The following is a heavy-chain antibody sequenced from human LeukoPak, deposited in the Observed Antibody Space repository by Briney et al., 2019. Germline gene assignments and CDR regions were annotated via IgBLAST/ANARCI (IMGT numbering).Heavy chain of an antibody. CDR3: ARDGYYYGSGSYSPAYYYYYMDV. J-gene: IGHJ6*03. CDR1: GYTFTGYY. Sequence: ASVKVSCKASGYTFTGYYMHWVRQAPGQGLEWMGWINPNSGGTNYAQKFQGRVTMTRDTSISTAYMELSRLRSDDTAVYYCARDGYYYGSGSYSPAYYYYYMDVWGEGTTVTISS. CDR2: INPNSGGT. V-gene: IGHV1-2*02. D-gene: IGHD3-10*01.